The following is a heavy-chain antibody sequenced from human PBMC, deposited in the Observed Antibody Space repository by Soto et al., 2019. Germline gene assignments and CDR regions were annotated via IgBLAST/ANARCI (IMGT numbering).Heavy chain of an antibody. Sequence: QVQLVESGGGVVQPGRSLRLSCAASGFTFSGYAMHWVRQAPGKGLEWVAVISYDGSNKYYADSGKGRFTISRDNSKNTLYLQMNSLRAEETAVYYCATKKWSAYFDYWGQGTLVTVSS. J-gene: IGHJ4*02. D-gene: IGHD2-15*01. CDR3: ATKKWSAYFDY. CDR2: ISYDGSNK. CDR1: GFTFSGYA. V-gene: IGHV3-30-3*01.